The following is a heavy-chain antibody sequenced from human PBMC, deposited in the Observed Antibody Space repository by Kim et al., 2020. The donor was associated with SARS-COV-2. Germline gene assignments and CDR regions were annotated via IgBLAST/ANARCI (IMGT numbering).Heavy chain of an antibody. CDR2: GST. CDR3: ARGITTIDY. V-gene: IGHV1-46*01. Sequence: GSTSYAQKFQGRVTMTRDTSTSTVYMELSSLRSEDTAVYYCARGITTIDYWGQGTLVTVSS. J-gene: IGHJ4*02. D-gene: IGHD3-22*01.